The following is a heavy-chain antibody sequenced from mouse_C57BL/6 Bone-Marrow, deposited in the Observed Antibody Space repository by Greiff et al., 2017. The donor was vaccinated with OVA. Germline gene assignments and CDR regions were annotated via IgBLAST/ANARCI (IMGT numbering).Heavy chain of an antibody. CDR1: GYTFTSYG. V-gene: IGHV1-81*01. J-gene: IGHJ3*01. D-gene: IGHD2-3*01. Sequence: VKLQESGAELARPGASVKLSCKASGYTFTSYGISWVKQRTGQGLEWIGEIYPRSGNTYYNEKFKGKATLTADKSSSTAYIELRSVTSEDAAVYFCARLGGYYVFAYWGQGTLVTVSA. CDR2: IYPRSGNT. CDR3: ARLGGYYVFAY.